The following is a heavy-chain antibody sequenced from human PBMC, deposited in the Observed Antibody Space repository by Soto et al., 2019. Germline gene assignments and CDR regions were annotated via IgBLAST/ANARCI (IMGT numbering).Heavy chain of an antibody. V-gene: IGHV3-23*01. CDR2: ISGSGGST. Sequence: GGSLRLSCAASGFPFSNYAVTWVRQAPGKGLEWVSTISGSGGSTYYADSVKGRFTISRDNSKNTLYLQMNSLRAEDTAVYYCARELDGIDVWGQGTTVTVSS. CDR3: ARELDGIDV. J-gene: IGHJ6*02. CDR1: GFPFSNYA.